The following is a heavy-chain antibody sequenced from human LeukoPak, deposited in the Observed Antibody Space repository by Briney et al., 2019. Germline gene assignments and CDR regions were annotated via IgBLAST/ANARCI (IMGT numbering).Heavy chain of an antibody. CDR1: GFSLSNARMG. CDR2: IFSNDEK. D-gene: IGHD3-3*01. J-gene: IGHJ4*02. Sequence: ESGPTLVNPTETLTLTCTVSGFSLSNARMGVSWIRQPQEKALEWLEHIFSNDEKSYSTSLKSRLTISKDTSQSQVVLAMTNMDPVHTATYYCERICDFWSGYYILYWGQGTLVTVSS. V-gene: IGHV2-26*01. CDR3: ERICDFWSGYYILY.